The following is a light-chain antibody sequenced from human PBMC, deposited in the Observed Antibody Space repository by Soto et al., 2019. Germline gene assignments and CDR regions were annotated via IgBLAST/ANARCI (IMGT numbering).Light chain of an antibody. CDR1: QSVSSSY. V-gene: IGKV3-20*01. J-gene: IGKJ1*01. CDR2: GAS. CDR3: QQYGSSPET. Sequence: IVFTQCPGTLSLVPLERSALSCRSSQSVSSSYLAWYQQKPGQAPRIPIYGASSRATGIPDRFSGSGSGTDFTLTISRLEPEDFAVYYCQQYGSSPETFGQGTKVDIK.